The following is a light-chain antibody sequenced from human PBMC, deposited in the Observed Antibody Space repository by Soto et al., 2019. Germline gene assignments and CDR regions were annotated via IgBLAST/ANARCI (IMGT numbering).Light chain of an antibody. J-gene: IGKJ1*01. CDR3: QQYNNWPPWT. V-gene: IGKV3-15*01. Sequence: EIVMTQSPATLSVSPGERATLSCRASQSVSSNLAWYQQKPGQAPRLLIYGASTRATGIPARFSGSGSGTEFTLTISSLQSEDFEVYYCQQYNNWPPWTFGQGTKVDIK. CDR2: GAS. CDR1: QSVSSN.